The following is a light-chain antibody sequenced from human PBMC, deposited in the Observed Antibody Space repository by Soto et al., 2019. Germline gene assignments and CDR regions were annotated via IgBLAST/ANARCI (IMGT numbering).Light chain of an antibody. CDR1: SSDVGDGDF. J-gene: IGLJ3*02. Sequence: QSALTQPASVSGSPRQSITISCTGTSSDVGDGDFVSWYQQRPGNAPKLMIYKVSNRPSGVSNRFSVSKSVNTASLTISGLQAEDEADYYCCSYTRSYTWVFGGGTKLTVL. V-gene: IGLV2-14*01. CDR3: CSYTRSYTWV. CDR2: KVS.